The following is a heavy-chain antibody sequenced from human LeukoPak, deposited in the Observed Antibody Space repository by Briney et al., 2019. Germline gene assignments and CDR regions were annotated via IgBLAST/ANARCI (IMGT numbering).Heavy chain of an antibody. J-gene: IGHJ4*02. D-gene: IGHD3-10*01. CDR2: IKSKTDGGTT. CDR3: TTDISEFGELAY. CDR1: GFTFSNAW. Sequence: PGGSLRLSCAASGFTFSNAWMSWVRQAPGKGLKWVGRIKSKTDGGTTDYAAPVKGRFTISRDDSKNTLYLQMNSLKTEETAVYYCTTDISEFGELAYWGQGTLVTVSS. V-gene: IGHV3-15*01.